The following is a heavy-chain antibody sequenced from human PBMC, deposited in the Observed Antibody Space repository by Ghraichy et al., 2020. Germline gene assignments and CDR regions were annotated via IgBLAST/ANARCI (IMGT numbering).Heavy chain of an antibody. V-gene: IGHV3-7*03. J-gene: IGHJ6*02. Sequence: GGSLRLSCAASGFTFSSYWMSWVRQAPGKGLEWVANIKQDGSEKYYVDSVKGRFTISRDNAKNLLYLQMNSLRAEDTAVYYCARDSRPSYYYGMDVWGQGTTVTVSS. D-gene: IGHD2/OR15-2a*01. CDR3: ARDSRPSYYYGMDV. CDR1: GFTFSSYW. CDR2: IKQDGSEK.